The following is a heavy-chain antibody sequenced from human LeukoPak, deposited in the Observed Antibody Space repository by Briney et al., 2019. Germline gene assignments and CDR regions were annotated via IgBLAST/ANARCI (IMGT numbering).Heavy chain of an antibody. CDR1: GFTFSSYA. V-gene: IGHV3-30-3*01. CDR2: ISYDGSNK. D-gene: IGHD6-13*01. Sequence: GGSLRLSCAASGFTFSSYAMHWVRQAPGKGLEWVAVISYDGSNKYYADSVKGRFTISRDNSKNTLYLQMNSLRAEDTAVYYCASELNSSPGGIWGQGTMVTVSS. J-gene: IGHJ3*02. CDR3: ASELNSSPGGI.